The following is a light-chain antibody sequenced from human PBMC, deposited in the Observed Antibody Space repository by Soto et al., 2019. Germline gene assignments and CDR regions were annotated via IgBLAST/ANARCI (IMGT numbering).Light chain of an antibody. V-gene: IGLV2-14*01. Sequence: QSVLTQPASASGSPGQSITISCTGTSSDVGSYNYVSWYQQYPGKAPKLMIYDVSNRPSGVSYRFSASKSGNTASLTISGLQAEDEADYYCSSYTTGSTHLVFGGGTKLTVL. J-gene: IGLJ3*02. CDR2: DVS. CDR3: SSYTTGSTHLV. CDR1: SSDVGSYNY.